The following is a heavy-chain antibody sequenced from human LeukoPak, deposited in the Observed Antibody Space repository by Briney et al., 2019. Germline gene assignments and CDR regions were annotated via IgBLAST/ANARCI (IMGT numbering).Heavy chain of an antibody. CDR2: INPNSGGT. V-gene: IGHV1-2*02. D-gene: IGHD3-10*01. J-gene: IGHJ4*02. CDR3: ARQQGVQYLNFDY. Sequence: ASVKVSRKASGYTFTGYYVHLVRQAPGQGLEWMGWINPNSGGTNYAQKFQGRVTMTRDTSISTAYMELSRLRSDDTAVYYCARQQGVQYLNFDYWGQGALVTVSS. CDR1: GYTFTGYY.